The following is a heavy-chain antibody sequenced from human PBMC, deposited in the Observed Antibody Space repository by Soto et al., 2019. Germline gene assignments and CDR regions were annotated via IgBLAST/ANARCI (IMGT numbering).Heavy chain of an antibody. V-gene: IGHV1-18*01. CDR2: ISAYNGNT. Sequence: AASVKVSCKASGYTFTSYGISWVRQAPGRGLEWMGWISAYNGNTNYAQKLQGRVTMTTDTSTSTAYMELRSLRSDDTAVYYCERDYDSSGYYYPHDAFDIWGQGTMVTVSS. CDR1: GYTFTSYG. D-gene: IGHD3-22*01. J-gene: IGHJ3*02. CDR3: ERDYDSSGYYYPHDAFDI.